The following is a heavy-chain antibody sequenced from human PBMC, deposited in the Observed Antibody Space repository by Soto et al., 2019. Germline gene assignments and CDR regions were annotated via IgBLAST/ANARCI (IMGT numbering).Heavy chain of an antibody. CDR2: ISSSSCTT. J-gene: IGHJ1*01. CDR3: ARDLGSSWYPEYFQH. V-gene: IGHV3-48*01. Sequence: GGSLRLSCAASGFTFSSYSMNWVRQAPGKGLEWVSYISSSSCTTYYADSVKGRFTISRDNAKNSLYLQMNSLRAEDTAVYYCARDLGSSWYPEYFQHWGQGTLVTVSS. CDR1: GFTFSSYS. D-gene: IGHD6-13*01.